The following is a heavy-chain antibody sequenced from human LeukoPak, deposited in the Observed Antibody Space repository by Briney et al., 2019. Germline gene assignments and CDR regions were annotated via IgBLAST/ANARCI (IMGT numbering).Heavy chain of an antibody. CDR2: ISSSSTI. J-gene: IGHJ4*02. D-gene: IGHD2-2*01. Sequence: GGSLRLSCAASGFTFSSYSMNWVRQAPGKGLEWVSYISSSSTIYYADSVKGRFTISRDNAKNSLYLQMNSLRAEDTAVYYCATPNCSSTSCYPYYFDYWGQGTLVTVSS. CDR1: GFTFSSYS. CDR3: ATPNCSSTSCYPYYFDY. V-gene: IGHV3-48*04.